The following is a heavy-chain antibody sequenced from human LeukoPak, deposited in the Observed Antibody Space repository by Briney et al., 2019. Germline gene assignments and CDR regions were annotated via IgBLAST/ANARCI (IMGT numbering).Heavy chain of an antibody. V-gene: IGHV1-2*02. CDR2: XXPNSXGT. CDR3: ARGTETYCSGGSCLIHDY. CDR1: GYTFTDYY. J-gene: IGHJ4*02. D-gene: IGHD2-15*01. Sequence: ASVKVSCKASGYTFTDYYMHXXXXXXXXXXXXXXXXXPNSXGTNYAQXXXXXXXXXXDTSISTAYMELSRLTSDDTAMYYCARGTETYCSGGSCLIHDYWGQGTLVTVSS.